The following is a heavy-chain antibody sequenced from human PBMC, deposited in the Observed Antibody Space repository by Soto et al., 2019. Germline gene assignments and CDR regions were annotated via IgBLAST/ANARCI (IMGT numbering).Heavy chain of an antibody. Sequence: GDLVSSGVISVTCIRQAPGKGLEWIGYIYYSGSTNYNPSLKSRVTISVDTSKNQFSLKLSSVTAADTAVYYCARTWVSTNAYWRQGSLVTVSS. J-gene: IGHJ4*02. CDR1: GDLVSSGVIS. V-gene: IGHV4-61*08. CDR3: ARTWVSTNAY. CDR2: IYYSGST. D-gene: IGHD3-16*01.